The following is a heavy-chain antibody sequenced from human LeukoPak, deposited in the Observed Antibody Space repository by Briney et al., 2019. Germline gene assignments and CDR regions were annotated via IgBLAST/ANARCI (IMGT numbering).Heavy chain of an antibody. D-gene: IGHD6-13*01. Sequence: KSGGSLRLSCAASGFTLSSCAMNWVRLAPGRGLEWVSSIGTRTTSMYYADSVKGRFTISRDNAKNSLYLQMNSLRAEDTAVYYCARDGYSSSWYDVAQRGATNYYYGMDVWGQGTTVTVSS. CDR1: GFTLSSCA. V-gene: IGHV3-21*01. CDR3: ARDGYSSSWYDVAQRGATNYYYGMDV. J-gene: IGHJ6*02. CDR2: IGTRTTSM.